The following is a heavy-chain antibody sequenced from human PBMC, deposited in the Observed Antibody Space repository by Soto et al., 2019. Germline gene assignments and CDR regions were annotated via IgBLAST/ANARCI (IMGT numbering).Heavy chain of an antibody. CDR2: ISGSGGST. D-gene: IGHD3-10*01. Sequence: GGSLRLSCAASGFTFSSYAMSWVRQAPGKGLEWVSAISGSGGSTYYADSVKGRFTISRDNSKNTLYLQMNSLRTEDTAVYYCAKDPVTMVRKDMDVWGQGTTVTVSS. CDR1: GFTFSSYA. V-gene: IGHV3-23*01. J-gene: IGHJ6*02. CDR3: AKDPVTMVRKDMDV.